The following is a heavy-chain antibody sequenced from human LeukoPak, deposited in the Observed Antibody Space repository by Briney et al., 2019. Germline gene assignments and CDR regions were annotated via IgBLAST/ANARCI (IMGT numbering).Heavy chain of an antibody. J-gene: IGHJ6*03. D-gene: IGHD2-15*01. V-gene: IGHV3-30*04. CDR3: ARGGGGRWPYYYYYMDV. CDR1: GINFRSDA. CDR2: ISYDVGKK. Sequence: PGGSLRLSCAASGINFRSDAMHWVRQAPGKGLEWVAVISYDVGKKYYADSVKGRFTISRDNSKNTLYLQMNSLRAEDTAVYYCARGGGGRWPYYYYYMDVWGKGTTVTVSS.